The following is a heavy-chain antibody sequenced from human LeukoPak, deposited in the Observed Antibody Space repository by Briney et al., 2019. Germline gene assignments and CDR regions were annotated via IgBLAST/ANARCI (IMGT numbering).Heavy chain of an antibody. CDR3: ATDRGYLQFDY. Sequence: GGSLRLSCAASGLTFSSYWMTWVRQAPGKGLEWVANINQDGSTKYYVDSVQGRFTISGDNARSSLYLQMNSLRAEDTAVYYCATDRGYLQFDYWGQGTLVTVSS. CDR2: INQDGSTK. CDR1: GLTFSSYW. D-gene: IGHD5-24*01. J-gene: IGHJ4*02. V-gene: IGHV3-7*01.